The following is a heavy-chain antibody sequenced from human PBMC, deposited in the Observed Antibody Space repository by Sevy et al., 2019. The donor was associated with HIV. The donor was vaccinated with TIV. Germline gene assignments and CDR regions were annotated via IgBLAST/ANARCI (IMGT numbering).Heavy chain of an antibody. D-gene: IGHD3-3*01. CDR2: IIPIFGTA. J-gene: IGHJ4*02. Sequence: ASVKVSCKASGGTFSSYAISWVRQAPGQGLEWMGGIIPIFGTANYAQKFQGRVTITADESTSTAYMGLSSLRSEDTAGYYCARGAVVYDFWSGYYGYWGQGTLVTVSS. CDR3: ARGAVVYDFWSGYYGY. CDR1: GGTFSSYA. V-gene: IGHV1-69*13.